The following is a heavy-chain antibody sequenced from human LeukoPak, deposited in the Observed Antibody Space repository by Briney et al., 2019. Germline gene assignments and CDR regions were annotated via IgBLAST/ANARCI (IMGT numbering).Heavy chain of an antibody. CDR2: IYSDGRT. J-gene: IGHJ4*02. Sequence: GGSLRLSCEVSEFTVSSNYMSWVRQAPGKGPERVSIIYSDGRTYYTDSVKGRFTISRDNSKNTLYMQMNSLRAEDTAVYYCARSIPATGTRNPFYYFDFWGQGTLVTVSS. CDR1: EFTVSSNY. D-gene: IGHD6-13*01. CDR3: ARSIPATGTRNPFYYFDF. V-gene: IGHV3-53*01.